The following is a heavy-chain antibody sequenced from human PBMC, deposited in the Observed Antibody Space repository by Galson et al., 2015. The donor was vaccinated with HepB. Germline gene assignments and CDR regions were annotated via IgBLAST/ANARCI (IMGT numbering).Heavy chain of an antibody. V-gene: IGHV3-53*04. J-gene: IGHJ3*02. CDR3: ARDYYGSGSYPYEAFDI. CDR2: IYSGGTT. D-gene: IGHD3-10*01. CDR1: GFTVSRIY. Sequence: SLRLSCAGTGFTVSRIYMSWVRQAPGKGLEWVSVIYSGGTTYYADSVKGRFTISRHNSKNTLYLQMNSLRAEDTAVYYCARDYYGSGSYPYEAFDIWGQGTMVTVSS.